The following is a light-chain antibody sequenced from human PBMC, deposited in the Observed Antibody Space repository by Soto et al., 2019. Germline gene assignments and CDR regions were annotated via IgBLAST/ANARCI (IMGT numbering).Light chain of an antibody. J-gene: IGLJ3*02. Sequence: QSVLTQPPSVSGAPGQRVTISCTGSSSNIGAGYVHWYQQLPGTAPKLLIYGNSNRPSGVPDRFSGSKSGTSASLAITGLQAEDEADYHCQSYDSSLSGSVFGGGTQLTVL. CDR1: SSNIGAGYV. V-gene: IGLV1-40*01. CDR2: GNS. CDR3: QSYDSSLSGSV.